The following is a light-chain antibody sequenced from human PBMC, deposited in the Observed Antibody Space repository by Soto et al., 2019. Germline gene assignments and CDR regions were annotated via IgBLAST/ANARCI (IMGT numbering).Light chain of an antibody. Sequence: QSVLTQPASVSGSPGQSITISCPGTSSDVGAYNYVSWYQQHPVKAPKLIMYEVNNRPSGVSNRFSGSKSGNTASLTISGLQAEDEADYYCSSHTRSSTYVFGTGTKVTVL. CDR3: SSHTRSSTYV. J-gene: IGLJ1*01. CDR2: EVN. CDR1: SSDVGAYNY. V-gene: IGLV2-14*01.